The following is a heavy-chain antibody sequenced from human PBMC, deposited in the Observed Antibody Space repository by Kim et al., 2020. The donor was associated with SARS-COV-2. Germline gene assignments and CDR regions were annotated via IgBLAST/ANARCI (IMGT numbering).Heavy chain of an antibody. CDR3: ARQSDVSGSHLWDFDY. V-gene: IGHV3-21*01. Sequence: GGSLRLSCAASGFTFSSYSMNWVRQAPGKGLEWVSSISSSSSYIYYADSVKGRFTISRDNAKNSLYLQMNSLRAEDTAVYYCARQSDVSGSHLWDFDYWGQGTLVTVSS. CDR1: GFTFSSYS. CDR2: ISSSSSYI. J-gene: IGHJ4*02. D-gene: IGHD1-26*01.